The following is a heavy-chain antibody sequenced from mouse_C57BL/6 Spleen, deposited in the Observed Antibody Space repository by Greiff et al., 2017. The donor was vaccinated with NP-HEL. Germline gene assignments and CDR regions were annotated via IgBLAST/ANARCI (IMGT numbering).Heavy chain of an antibody. J-gene: IGHJ4*01. V-gene: IGHV1-26*01. Sequence: VQLQQSGPELVKPGASVKISCKASGYTFTDYYMNWVKQSHGKSLEWIGDINPNNGGTSYNQKFKGKATLTVDKSSSTAYMELRSLTSEDSAVYYCARSLPTEDAMDYWGQGTSVTVSS. CDR1: GYTFTDYY. CDR2: INPNNGGT. CDR3: ARSLPTEDAMDY. D-gene: IGHD2-10*01.